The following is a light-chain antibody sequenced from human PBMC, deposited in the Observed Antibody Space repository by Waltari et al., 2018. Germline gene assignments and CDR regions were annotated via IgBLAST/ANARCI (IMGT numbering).Light chain of an antibody. Sequence: EIEMTQTPLSLSVTPGQAASITCKSSQSLLQSDGKTYLYWYLQRAGQSPQLLIYEVSKRFSGVSDRISGSGSGTDFTLTISRVETDEVGIYFCMQTTHWRSFGRGTKLEIK. J-gene: IGKJ2*01. CDR1: QSLLQSDGKTY. CDR3: MQTTHWRS. V-gene: IGKV2D-29*01. CDR2: EVS.